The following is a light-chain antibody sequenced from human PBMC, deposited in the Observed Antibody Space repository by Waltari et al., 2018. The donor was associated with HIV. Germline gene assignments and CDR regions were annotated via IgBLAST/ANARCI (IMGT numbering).Light chain of an antibody. V-gene: IGLV3-21*02. CDR1: NIGSKS. CDR3: QVWDSSSDLVV. Sequence: SYVLTQPPSVSVAPGQTARITCGGNNIGSKSVHWYQQKPGQAPFLVVYDDSDRPAGIPERCSGSNSGNTATLTISRVEAGDEADYYCQVWDSSSDLVVFGGGTKLTVL. J-gene: IGLJ2*01. CDR2: DDS.